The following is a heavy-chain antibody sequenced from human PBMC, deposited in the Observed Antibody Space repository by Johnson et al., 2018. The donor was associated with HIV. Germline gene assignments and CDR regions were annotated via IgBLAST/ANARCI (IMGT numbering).Heavy chain of an antibody. V-gene: IGHV3-13*01. J-gene: IGHJ3*01. CDR2: IGTAGEA. CDR1: GFTFSSYD. D-gene: IGHD3-16*01. Sequence: VQLVESGGGLVKPGGSLRLSCAASGFTFSSYDMNWVRQVTGKGLEWVSVIGTAGEAYYGDSVKGRFTISRDNSKNTLFLQMSSLRAEDTAVYYCARAKYGGAFDVWGQGTMVSVSS. CDR3: ARAKYGGAFDV.